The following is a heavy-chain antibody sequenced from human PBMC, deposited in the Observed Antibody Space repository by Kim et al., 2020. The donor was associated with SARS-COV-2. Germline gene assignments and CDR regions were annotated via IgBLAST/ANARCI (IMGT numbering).Heavy chain of an antibody. V-gene: IGHV1-2*06. J-gene: IGHJ1*01. CDR3: APYSTSSNLEH. D-gene: IGHD6-6*01. CDR2: INPNTGGT. CDR1: GYRFTDFY. Sequence: DSVKVSCKASGYRFTDFYIHWVRQAPGQGLEWMGRINPNTGGTKFAQKFQGRITMTRDTSISTGYMELSSLRSDDTAVYYCAPYSTSSNLEHWGQGTLVTVSS.